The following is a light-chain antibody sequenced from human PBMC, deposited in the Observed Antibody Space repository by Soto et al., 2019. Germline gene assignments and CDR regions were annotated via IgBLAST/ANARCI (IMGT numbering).Light chain of an antibody. Sequence: DIQITHSPSKLSASXGNRVTITXXASESISRWLAWYQQKPGKAPKLLIYTASSLESGVPSRFSGSGSGTEFTLTINSLQADDFATYYCQQHNSFSITFGQGTRLEIK. CDR2: TAS. V-gene: IGKV1-5*03. J-gene: IGKJ5*01. CDR1: ESISRW. CDR3: QQHNSFSIT.